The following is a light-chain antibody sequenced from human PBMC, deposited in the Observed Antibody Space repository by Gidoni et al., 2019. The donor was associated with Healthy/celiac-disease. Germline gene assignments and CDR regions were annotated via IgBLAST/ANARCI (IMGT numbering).Light chain of an antibody. J-gene: IGKJ2*01. Sequence: DIQLTQSPSTLSASVGDRVTITCRASQSISSWLAWYQQKPGKAPKLLIDDASSLESGVPSRCSGSGSGTEFTLTISSLQPDDFATYYCQQYNSYPLTFGQGTKLEIK. CDR1: QSISSW. CDR2: DAS. V-gene: IGKV1-5*01. CDR3: QQYNSYPLT.